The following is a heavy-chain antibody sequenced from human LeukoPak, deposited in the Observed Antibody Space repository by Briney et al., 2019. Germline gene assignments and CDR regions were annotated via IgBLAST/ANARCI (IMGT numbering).Heavy chain of an antibody. D-gene: IGHD5-24*01. CDR3: ARDNSVRDEAWWFNP. CDR1: GYTFTSYG. CDR2: ISAYNSNT. Sequence: VASVKVSFKASGYTFTSYGINWVRQAPGQGLEWMGWISAYNSNTHYAQKLQGRVTMTTDTSTSTAYMEVRSLRSDDTAVYYCARDNSVRDEAWWFNPWGQGTLVTVSS. V-gene: IGHV1-18*01. J-gene: IGHJ5*02.